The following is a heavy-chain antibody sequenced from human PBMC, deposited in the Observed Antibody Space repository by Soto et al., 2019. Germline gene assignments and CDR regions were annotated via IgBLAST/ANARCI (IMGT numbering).Heavy chain of an antibody. CDR2: INSDGSST. CDR1: GFTFSSYW. J-gene: IGHJ4*02. CDR3: ATHLPTY. Sequence: EVQLVESGGGLVQPGGSLRLSCAASGFTFSSYWMHWVRQAPGKGLVWVSRINSDGSSTYYADSVKGRITISRDNAENPLHLQMNSLRAEDTAVYYCATHLPTYWGQGTLVTVSS. V-gene: IGHV3-74*01.